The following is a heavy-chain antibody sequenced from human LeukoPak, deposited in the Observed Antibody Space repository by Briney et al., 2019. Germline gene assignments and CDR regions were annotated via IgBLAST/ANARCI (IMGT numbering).Heavy chain of an antibody. Sequence: GGSLRLSCAASGFTFSSYSMNWVRQAPGKGLEWVSFISSSIYYADSVKGRLTISRDNAKNSLYLQMNSLRAEDTAVYYCARVRYCSSTSCYDAFDIWGQGTMVTVSS. J-gene: IGHJ3*02. CDR2: ISSSI. V-gene: IGHV3-21*01. CDR3: ARVRYCSSTSCYDAFDI. D-gene: IGHD2-2*01. CDR1: GFTFSSYS.